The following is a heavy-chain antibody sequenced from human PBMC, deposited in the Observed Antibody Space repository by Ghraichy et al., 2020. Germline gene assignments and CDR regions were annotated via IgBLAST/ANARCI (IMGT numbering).Heavy chain of an antibody. V-gene: IGHV3-74*01. Sequence: GGSLRLSCAASGFTFNRQWMHWVRHAPGKGLVWVSRISPDGTTTGHAASVQGRFTISRDNAKNTLYLQMSSLTADDTAVYYCVRDRTTVTLFDSWGQGTLVTVSS. D-gene: IGHD4-17*01. J-gene: IGHJ4*02. CDR2: ISPDGTTT. CDR3: VRDRTTVTLFDS. CDR1: GFTFNRQW.